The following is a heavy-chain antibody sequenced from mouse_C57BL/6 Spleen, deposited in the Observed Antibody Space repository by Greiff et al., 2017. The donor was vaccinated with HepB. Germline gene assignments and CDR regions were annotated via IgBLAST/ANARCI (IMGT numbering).Heavy chain of an antibody. J-gene: IGHJ2*01. V-gene: IGHV1-82*01. D-gene: IGHD2-3*01. CDR1: GYAFSSSW. CDR3: ARSRWLLRGEWFDY. CDR2: IYPGDGDT. Sequence: QVQLKQSGPELVKPGASVKISCKASGYAFSSSWMNWVKQRPGKGLEWIGRIYPGDGDTNYNGKFKGKATLTAAKSSSTAYMQLSSLTSEDSAVYFCARSRWLLRGEWFDYGGQGTTLTVAS.